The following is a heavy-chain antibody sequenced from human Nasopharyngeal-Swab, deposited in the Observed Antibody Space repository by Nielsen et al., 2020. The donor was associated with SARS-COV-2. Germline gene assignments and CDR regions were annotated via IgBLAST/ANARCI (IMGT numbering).Heavy chain of an antibody. J-gene: IGHJ4*02. Sequence: SLKISCVASGFTYDDYAMHWVRQAPGKGLEWVSGITWKSGVAYTDSVRGRFTISRDNARNSLYLQMDSLRPEDTAFYYCTKGRADYSNPSFDNWGQGTLVTVS. V-gene: IGHV3-9*01. CDR2: ITWKSGV. CDR3: TKGRADYSNPSFDN. D-gene: IGHD4/OR15-4a*01. CDR1: GFTYDDYA.